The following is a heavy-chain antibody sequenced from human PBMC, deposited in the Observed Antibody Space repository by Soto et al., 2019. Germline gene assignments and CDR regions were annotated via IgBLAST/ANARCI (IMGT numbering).Heavy chain of an antibody. D-gene: IGHD2-2*01. CDR1: GFTFGDYI. CDR3: ASPRVYCVSNTNCFIAFDI. CDR2: ISHSGTYI. V-gene: IGHV3-21*01. J-gene: IGHJ3*02. Sequence: AQLVESGGSLVKPGDSLRLSCAASGFTFGDYIMNWVRQAPGRGLEWVASISHSGTYIFYADSVKGRFTISRDNAKDSLFLQMISLRVEDTAIYYCASPRVYCVSNTNCFIAFDIWGQGTGVTVSS.